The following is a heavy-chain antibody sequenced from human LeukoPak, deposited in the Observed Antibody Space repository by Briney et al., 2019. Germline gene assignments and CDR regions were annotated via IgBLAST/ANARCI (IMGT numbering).Heavy chain of an antibody. V-gene: IGHV3-30*02. CDR3: AKVKYYDILTGYYNTAFDF. CDR1: GFTFSGYG. CDR2: IRHDGSDK. J-gene: IGHJ3*01. Sequence: GGSLRLSCAASGFTFSGYGMHWVRQAPGKGLEWVAFIRHDGSDKYHADSVKGRFTISRDDSKNTLYLQMDSLRAEDTAIYYCAKVKYYDILTGYYNTAFDFWGQGTMVTVSS. D-gene: IGHD3-9*01.